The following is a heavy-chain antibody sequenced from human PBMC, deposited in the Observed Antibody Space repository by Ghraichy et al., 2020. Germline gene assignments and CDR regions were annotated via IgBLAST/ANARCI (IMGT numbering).Heavy chain of an antibody. CDR3: ARHKVGDEITMGRGVMPPHVRKLNWFDP. J-gene: IGHJ5*02. CDR2: IYYSGST. V-gene: IGHV4-39*01. CDR1: GGSISSSSYY. Sequence: SETLSLTCTVSGGSISSSSYYWGWIRQPPGKGLEWIGSIYYSGSTYYNPSLKSRVTISVDTSKNQFSLKLSSVTAADTAVYYCARHKVGDEITMGRGVMPPHVRKLNWFDPWGQGTLVTVSS. D-gene: IGHD3-10*01.